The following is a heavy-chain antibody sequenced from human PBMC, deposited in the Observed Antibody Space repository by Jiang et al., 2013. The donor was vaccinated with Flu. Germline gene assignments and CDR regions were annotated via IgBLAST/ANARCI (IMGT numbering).Heavy chain of an antibody. CDR3: TTDWGYYGSGSYIPDY. Sequence: VQLLESGGGLVQPGGSLRLSCAASGFTFSSYAMSWVRQAPGKGLEWVSAISGSDGSTYYADSVKGRFTISRDNSKNTLFLQMNSLRAEDTAVYYCTTDWGYYGSGSYIPDYWAREPWSPSPQ. D-gene: IGHD3-10*01. V-gene: IGHV3-23*01. CDR2: ISGSDGST. J-gene: IGHJ4*02. CDR1: GFTFSSYA.